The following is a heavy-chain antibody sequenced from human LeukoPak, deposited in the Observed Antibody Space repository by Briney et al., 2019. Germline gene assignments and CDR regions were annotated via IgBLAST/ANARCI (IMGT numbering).Heavy chain of an antibody. Sequence: GGSLRLSCAASGFTFSSYWMSWVRQAPGKGLEWVANIKQDGSEKYYVDSVKGRFTISRDNAKNSLYLQMNSLRVEDTAVYYCARSEYYGSGTLPDYWGQGTLVTVSS. CDR2: IKQDGSEK. V-gene: IGHV3-7*01. CDR3: ARSEYYGSGTLPDY. J-gene: IGHJ4*02. CDR1: GFTFSSYW. D-gene: IGHD3-10*01.